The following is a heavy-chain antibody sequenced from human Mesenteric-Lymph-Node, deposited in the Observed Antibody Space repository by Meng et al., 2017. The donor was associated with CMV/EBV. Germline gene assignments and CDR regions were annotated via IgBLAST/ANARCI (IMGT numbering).Heavy chain of an antibody. Sequence: GESLKISCKGSGYRFTSYWITWVRQMPGKGREWMGIIYPDDSDTRYNPSLQGQVTFSADKSISTAYLQWSSLKASDTAMYYCAAGGYDRSRGDACDIWGQGTMVTVSS. CDR2: IYPDDSDT. J-gene: IGHJ3*02. D-gene: IGHD5-12*01. CDR3: AAGGYDRSRGDACDI. V-gene: IGHV5-51*01. CDR1: GYRFTSYW.